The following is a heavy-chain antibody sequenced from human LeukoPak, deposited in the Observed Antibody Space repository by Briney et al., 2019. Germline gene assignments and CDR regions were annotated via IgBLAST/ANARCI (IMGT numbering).Heavy chain of an antibody. D-gene: IGHD3-22*01. J-gene: IGHJ4*02. CDR3: ARGSPRINYYDSSGYYYINFPFDY. Sequence: GGSLRLSCAASGFTFSSYWMSWVRQTPGKGLEWVANIKQDGSDQYYVDSVKGRFTISRDNAKNSLYLQMNSLRAEDTAVYYCARGSPRINYYDSSGYYYINFPFDYWGQGTLDTVSS. CDR2: IKQDGSDQ. CDR1: GFTFSSYW. V-gene: IGHV3-7*01.